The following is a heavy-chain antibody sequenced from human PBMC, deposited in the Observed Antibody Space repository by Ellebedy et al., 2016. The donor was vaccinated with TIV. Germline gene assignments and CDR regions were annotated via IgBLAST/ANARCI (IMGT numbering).Heavy chain of an antibody. CDR1: GFTFSSYA. CDR3: AKPYGDYVLRLYYYYGMDV. J-gene: IGHJ6*02. Sequence: GESLKISXGASGFTFSSYAMSWVRQAPGKGLEWVSAISGSGGSTYYADSVKGRFTISRDNSKNTLYLQMNSLRAEDTAVYYCAKPYGDYVLRLYYYYGMDVWGQGTTVTVSS. CDR2: ISGSGGST. D-gene: IGHD4-17*01. V-gene: IGHV3-23*01.